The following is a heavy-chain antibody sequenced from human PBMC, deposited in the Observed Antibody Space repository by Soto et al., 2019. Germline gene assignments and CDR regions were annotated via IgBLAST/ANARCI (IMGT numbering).Heavy chain of an antibody. CDR1: GASISSYY. V-gene: IGHV4-59*01. D-gene: IGHD3-16*01. CDR3: PSYALCTYPFFDQ. Sequence: QMQLQESGPGLVKPSETLSLSCAVSGASISSYYWNWIRQAPGKGLEWIGNIWYSGNSNYHPTLKMRVTISLDTSKNLFSLMLTSVTAADTAVYYCPSYALCTYPFFDQWGRGTLVTVSS. CDR2: IWYSGNS. J-gene: IGHJ4*02.